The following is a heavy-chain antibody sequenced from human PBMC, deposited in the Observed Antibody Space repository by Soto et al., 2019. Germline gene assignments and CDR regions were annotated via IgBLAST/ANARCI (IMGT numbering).Heavy chain of an antibody. J-gene: IGHJ6*03. CDR3: ARRGYSGYDLYYYMDV. V-gene: IGHV4-59*08. D-gene: IGHD5-12*01. Sequence: SETLSLTCTVSGGSISSYYWSWIRQPPGKGLEWIGYIYYSGSTNYNPSLKSRVTISVDTSKNQFSLKLSSVTAADTAVYYCARRGYSGYDLYYYMDVWGKGTTVTVSS. CDR2: IYYSGST. CDR1: GGSISSYY.